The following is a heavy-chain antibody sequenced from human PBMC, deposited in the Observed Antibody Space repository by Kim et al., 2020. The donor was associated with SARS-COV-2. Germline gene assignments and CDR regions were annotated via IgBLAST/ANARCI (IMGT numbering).Heavy chain of an antibody. V-gene: IGHV3-30*18. CDR1: GFTFSSYG. CDR3: AKARGYSYGYLSG. D-gene: IGHD5-18*01. CDR2: ISYDGSNK. J-gene: IGHJ4*02. Sequence: GGSLRLSCAASGFTFSSYGMHWVRQAPGKGLEWVAVISYDGSNKYYADSVKGRFTISRDNSKNTLYLQMNSLRAEDTAVYYCAKARGYSYGYLSGWGQGTLVTVSP.